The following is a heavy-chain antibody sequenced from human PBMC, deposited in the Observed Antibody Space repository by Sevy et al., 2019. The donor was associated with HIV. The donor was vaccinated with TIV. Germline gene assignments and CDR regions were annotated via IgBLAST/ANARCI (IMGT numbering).Heavy chain of an antibody. CDR2: MKQDGSDK. J-gene: IGHJ4*02. D-gene: IGHD5-18*01. Sequence: GGSLRLSCAASGFTFSSYWMSWVRQAPGKGLEWVATMKQDGSDKYYVDSVKGRSTISRDNAKNSLYLQMNSLRAEDSAVFYCVREGLGGFSYSLDFWGQGTLVTVSS. CDR1: GFTFSSYW. CDR3: VREGLGGFSYSLDF. V-gene: IGHV3-7*01.